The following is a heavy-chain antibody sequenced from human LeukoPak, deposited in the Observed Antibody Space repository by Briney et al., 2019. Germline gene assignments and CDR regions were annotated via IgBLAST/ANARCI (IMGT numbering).Heavy chain of an antibody. CDR1: GGSFSGYY. Sequence: SETLSLTCAVYGGSFSGYYWSWIRQPPGKGLEWIGEINHSGSTNYNPSLKSRVTISVDTSKNQFSLKLSSVTAADTAVYYCTRGFRSSFSDQWGQGTLVTVSS. D-gene: IGHD1-26*01. CDR3: TRGFRSSFSDQ. CDR2: INHSGST. V-gene: IGHV4-34*01. J-gene: IGHJ4*02.